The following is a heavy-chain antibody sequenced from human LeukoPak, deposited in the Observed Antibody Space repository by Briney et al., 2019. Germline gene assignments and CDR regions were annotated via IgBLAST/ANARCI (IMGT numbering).Heavy chain of an antibody. D-gene: IGHD6-13*01. V-gene: IGHV4-34*01. CDR1: GFTFGDYA. J-gene: IGHJ4*02. CDR2: INHSGST. CDR3: ARGIPLYSSSWYFNY. Sequence: GSLRLSCTASGFTFGDYAMSWIRQPPGKGLEWIGEINHSGSTNYNPSLKSRVTISVDTSKNQFSLKLSSVTAADTAVYYCARGIPLYSSSWYFNYWGQGTLVTVSS.